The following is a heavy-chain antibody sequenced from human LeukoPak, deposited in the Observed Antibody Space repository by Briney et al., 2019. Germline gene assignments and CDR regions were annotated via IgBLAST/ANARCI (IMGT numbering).Heavy chain of an antibody. CDR3: AREESEF. CDR1: GFTFSSNW. V-gene: IGHV3-7*03. Sequence: GGSLRLSCAASGFTFSSNWMSWVRQAPGKGLEGVANIKPDGSEKYYVDSVKGRFTISKDNAKNSLYLQMNSPRAEDTAVYYCAREESEFWGQGTLVTVSS. J-gene: IGHJ4*02. D-gene: IGHD3-10*01. CDR2: IKPDGSEK.